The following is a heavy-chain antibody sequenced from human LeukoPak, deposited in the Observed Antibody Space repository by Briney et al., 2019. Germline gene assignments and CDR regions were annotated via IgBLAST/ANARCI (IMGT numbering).Heavy chain of an antibody. D-gene: IGHD3-3*01. V-gene: IGHV3-21*01. CDR3: ARDMVRFLEWLPHHPDGFDY. CDR2: ISSSSSYI. J-gene: IGHJ4*02. CDR1: GFTFSSYS. Sequence: GGSLRLSCAASGFTFSSYSMNWVRQAPGKGLEWVSSISSSSSYIYYADSVKGRFTISRDNAKNSLYLQMNRLRAEDTAVYYCARDMVRFLEWLPHHPDGFDYWGQGTLVTVSS.